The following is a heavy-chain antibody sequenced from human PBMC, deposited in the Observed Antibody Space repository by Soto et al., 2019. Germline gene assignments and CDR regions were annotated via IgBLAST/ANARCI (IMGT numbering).Heavy chain of an antibody. Sequence: SETLSLTCAVYGGSFSGYYWSWIRQPPGKGLEWIGEINHSGSPNYNPSLKSRVTISVDTSKNQFSLKLSSVTAADTAVYYCARESILTLSDSSGYYYYFDYWGQGTLVTVSS. D-gene: IGHD3-22*01. V-gene: IGHV4-34*01. J-gene: IGHJ4*02. CDR2: INHSGSP. CDR1: GGSFSGYY. CDR3: ARESILTLSDSSGYYYYFDY.